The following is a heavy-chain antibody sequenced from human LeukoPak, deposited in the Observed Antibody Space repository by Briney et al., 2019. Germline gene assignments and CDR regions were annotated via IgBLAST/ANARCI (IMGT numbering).Heavy chain of an antibody. V-gene: IGHV3-23*01. D-gene: IGHD1-26*01. CDR1: GFTFSSYA. CDR3: ASMYSGSYYDAFDI. CDR2: ISGSGGST. Sequence: GGSLRPSCAASGFTFSSYAMSWVRQAPGKGLEWVSAISGSGGSTYYADSVKGRFTISRDNAKNSLYLQMNSLRAEDTAVYYCASMYSGSYYDAFDIWGQGTMVTVSS. J-gene: IGHJ3*02.